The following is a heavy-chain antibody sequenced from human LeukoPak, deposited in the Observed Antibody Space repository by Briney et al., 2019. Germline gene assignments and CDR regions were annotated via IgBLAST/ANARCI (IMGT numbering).Heavy chain of an antibody. CDR3: ARDSGYSGSLMYYYYMDV. Sequence: SETLSLTCTVSGGSISSYYWSWIRQPPGEGLEWIGYIYYSGSTNYNPSLKSRVTISVDTSKNQFSLKLSSVTAADTAVYYCARDSGYSGSLMYYYYMDVWGKGTTVTVSS. J-gene: IGHJ6*03. D-gene: IGHD1-26*01. CDR2: IYYSGST. V-gene: IGHV4-59*01. CDR1: GGSISSYY.